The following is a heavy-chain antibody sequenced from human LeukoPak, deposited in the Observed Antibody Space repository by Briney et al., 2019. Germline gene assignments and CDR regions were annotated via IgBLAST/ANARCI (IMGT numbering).Heavy chain of an antibody. Sequence: SETLSLTCAVSGGSISSSNWWSWVRQPPGKGLEWIGEIYHSGSTNYNPSLKSRVTISVDTSKNQFSLKLSSVTAADTAVYYCARDLQGYCSGGSCSPHPDYYYYYMDVWGKGTTVTISS. J-gene: IGHJ6*03. V-gene: IGHV4-4*02. D-gene: IGHD2-15*01. CDR1: GGSISSSNW. CDR3: ARDLQGYCSGGSCSPHPDYYYYYMDV. CDR2: IYHSGST.